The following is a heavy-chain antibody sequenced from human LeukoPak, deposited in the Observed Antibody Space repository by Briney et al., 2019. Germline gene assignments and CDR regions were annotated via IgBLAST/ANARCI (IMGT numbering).Heavy chain of an antibody. CDR1: GFTFSSFV. CDR3: TRDRVSSDY. J-gene: IGHJ4*02. V-gene: IGHV3-23*01. CDR2: ISGSGGST. Sequence: PGGSLRLSCAASGFTFSSFVMSWVRQAPGKGLEWVSAISGSGGSTYYADSVEGRFTVSRDNSKNTLYLQMNSLRAEDTAVYYCTRDRVSSDYWGQGTLVIVSS. D-gene: IGHD3-16*02.